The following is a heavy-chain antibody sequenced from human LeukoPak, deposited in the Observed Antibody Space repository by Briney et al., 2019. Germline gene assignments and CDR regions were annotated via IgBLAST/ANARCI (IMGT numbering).Heavy chain of an antibody. D-gene: IGHD4-17*01. Sequence: SETLSLTCTVSGGSISSGGYYWSWIRQPPGKGLEWIGYIYHSGSTYYNPSLKSRVTISVDRSKNQFSLKLSSVTAADTAVYYCARNYGDYAGNAFDIWGQGTMVTVSS. CDR3: ARNYGDYAGNAFDI. CDR1: GGSISSGGYY. CDR2: IYHSGST. V-gene: IGHV4-30-2*01. J-gene: IGHJ3*02.